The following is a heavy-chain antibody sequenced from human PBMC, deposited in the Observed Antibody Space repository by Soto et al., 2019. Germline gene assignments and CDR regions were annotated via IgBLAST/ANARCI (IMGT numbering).Heavy chain of an antibody. V-gene: IGHV1-69*13. CDR3: ARTLGYCTNGVCYDWFDP. CDR1: GGRYSSYA. D-gene: IGHD2-8*01. Sequence: SVKVSCEASGGRYSSYAISWVRQAPGQGLEWMGGIIPIFGTANYAQKFQGRVTITADESTSTAYMELSSLRSEDTAVYYCARTLGYCTNGVCYDWFDPWGQGTLVTVSS. CDR2: IIPIFGTA. J-gene: IGHJ5*02.